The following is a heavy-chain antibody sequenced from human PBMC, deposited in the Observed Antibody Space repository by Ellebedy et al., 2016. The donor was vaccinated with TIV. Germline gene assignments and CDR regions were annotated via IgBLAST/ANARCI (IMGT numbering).Heavy chain of an antibody. Sequence: ASVKVSXXASGYTFTSYAMHWVRQAPGQRLEWMGWINAGNGNTKYSQKFQGRVTITRDTSASTAYMELSSLRSDDTAVYYCARETTQLLWFGSGFDYWGQGTLVTVSS. J-gene: IGHJ4*02. CDR2: INAGNGNT. CDR3: ARETTQLLWFGSGFDY. D-gene: IGHD3-10*01. V-gene: IGHV1-3*01. CDR1: GYTFTSYA.